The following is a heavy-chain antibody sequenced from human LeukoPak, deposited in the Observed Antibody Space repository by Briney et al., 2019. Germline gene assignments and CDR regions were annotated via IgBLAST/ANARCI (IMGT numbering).Heavy chain of an antibody. J-gene: IGHJ5*02. D-gene: IGHD3-16*02. CDR2: INHSGST. CDR3: ARGRHRQNWFDP. Sequence: KPSETLSLTCAVYGGSFSGYYWSWIRQPPGKGLEWIGEINHSGSTNYNPSLKSRVTISVDTSKNQFSLKLSSVTAADTAVYYCARGRHRQNWFDPWGHGTLVTVSS. V-gene: IGHV4-34*01. CDR1: GGSFSGYY.